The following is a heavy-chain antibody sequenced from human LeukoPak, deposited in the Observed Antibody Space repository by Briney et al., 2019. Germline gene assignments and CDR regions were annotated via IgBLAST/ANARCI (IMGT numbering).Heavy chain of an antibody. V-gene: IGHV4-61*02. Sequence: PSETLSLTCTVSGGSISSGSYYWSWIRQPAGKGLEWIGRIYTSGSTNYNPSLKSRVTISVDTSKNQFSLKLSSVTAADTAVYYCARERCSSTSCYSRYYYYMDVWGKGTTVTVSS. D-gene: IGHD2-2*01. CDR1: GGSISSGSYY. J-gene: IGHJ6*03. CDR2: IYTSGST. CDR3: ARERCSSTSCYSRYYYYMDV.